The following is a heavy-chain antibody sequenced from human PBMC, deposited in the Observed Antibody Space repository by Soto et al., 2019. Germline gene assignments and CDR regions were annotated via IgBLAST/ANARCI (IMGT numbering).Heavy chain of an antibody. CDR2: VFSSGTT. CDR1: GGSVTSHH. D-gene: IGHD3-22*01. V-gene: IGHV4-4*07. CDR3: ARVGDSGYYWYFDY. J-gene: IGHJ4*02. Sequence: PSETLSLTCFVSGGSVTSHHWTWIRQAAGKRLECIGRVFSSGTTNYNPSLKSRVTMSVDTSKNQLSLKLTSVTAADTAVYYCARVGDSGYYWYFDYWGQGALVTVSS.